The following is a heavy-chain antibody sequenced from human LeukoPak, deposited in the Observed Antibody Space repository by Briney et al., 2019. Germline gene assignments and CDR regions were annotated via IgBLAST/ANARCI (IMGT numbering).Heavy chain of an antibody. V-gene: IGHV1-2*02. CDR3: AAGRGPLDAFEI. CDR1: GYTFTGYF. CDR2: INPNSGGT. Sequence: GASVKVSCKPSGYTFTGYFIHWVRQAPGQGLEWMGWINPNSGGTKYAQKFQGRVTMTRDMSISTAYMELSRLRSDDTAVYYCAAGRGPLDAFEIWGQGTMVSVSS. J-gene: IGHJ3*02.